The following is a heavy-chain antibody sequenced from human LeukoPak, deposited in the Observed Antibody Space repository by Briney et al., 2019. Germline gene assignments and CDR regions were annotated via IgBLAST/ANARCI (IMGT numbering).Heavy chain of an antibody. J-gene: IGHJ4*02. CDR3: ARDLEDSRDDDY. CDR1: GFTFSSYS. CDR2: ISSSSSYI. D-gene: IGHD2-15*01. Sequence: GGSLRLSCAASGFTFSSYSMNWVRQAPGKGLEWVSSISSSSSYIYYADSVKGRFTISRDNAKNSLYLQMNSLRAEDTAVYYCARDLEDSRDDDYWGQGTLVTVSS. V-gene: IGHV3-21*03.